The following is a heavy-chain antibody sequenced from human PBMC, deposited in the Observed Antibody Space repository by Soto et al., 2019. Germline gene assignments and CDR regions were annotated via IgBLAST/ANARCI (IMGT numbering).Heavy chain of an antibody. Sequence: QVQLQQWGAGLLKPSETLSLTCAVFGGSFSAYYWSWVRQPPGKGLEWIGDINHSGTTNYNPSLKRRVTISIDTSKNQFSLMLSSVTAADTAVYYCARVASMVATITWFDSWGQGTLVTVSS. D-gene: IGHD5-12*01. V-gene: IGHV4-34*01. J-gene: IGHJ5*01. CDR1: GGSFSAYY. CDR2: INHSGTT. CDR3: ARVASMVATITWFDS.